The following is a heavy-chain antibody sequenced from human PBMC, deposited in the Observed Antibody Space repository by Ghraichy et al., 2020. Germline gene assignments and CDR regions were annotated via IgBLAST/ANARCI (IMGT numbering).Heavy chain of an antibody. CDR3: ARVPYDYIWGRYFDY. V-gene: IGHV3-7*01. Sequence: GSLRLSCAASGFTFSSYWMSWVRQSPGKGLQWVANIKQDGSEKYYVDSVKGRFTISRDNAKNSLYLQMNSLRAEDTAVYYCARVPYDYIWGRYFDYWGQGTLVTVSS. CDR2: IKQDGSEK. CDR1: GFTFSSYW. J-gene: IGHJ4*02. D-gene: IGHD3-16*01.